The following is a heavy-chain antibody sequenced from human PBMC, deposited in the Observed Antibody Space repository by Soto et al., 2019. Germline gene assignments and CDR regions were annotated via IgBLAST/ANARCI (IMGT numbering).Heavy chain of an antibody. J-gene: IGHJ5*02. V-gene: IGHV1-69*01. D-gene: IGHD7-27*01. CDR2: IIPIFGTA. Sequence: SSVKGSCKTAGGAFSGYAISWVRQAHEQGLEWMGGIIPIFGTANYAQKFQGRVTITADESTSTAYMELSSLRSEDTAVYYCARDLTPDSDRPGEDNWFDPWGQGTLVTVSS. CDR3: ARDLTPDSDRPGEDNWFDP. CDR1: GGAFSGYA.